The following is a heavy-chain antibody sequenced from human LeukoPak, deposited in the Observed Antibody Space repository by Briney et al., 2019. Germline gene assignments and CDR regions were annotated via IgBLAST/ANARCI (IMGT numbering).Heavy chain of an antibody. Sequence: GGSLRLSCAASGFTFSSYGMHWVRQAPGKGLEWVAVISYDGSNKYYADSVKGRFTISRDNAKNSLYLQMNSLRAEDTAVYYCARGGNYYPFDYWGQGTLVTVS. V-gene: IGHV3-30*03. CDR2: ISYDGSNK. D-gene: IGHD1-26*01. CDR1: GFTFSSYG. CDR3: ARGGNYYPFDY. J-gene: IGHJ4*02.